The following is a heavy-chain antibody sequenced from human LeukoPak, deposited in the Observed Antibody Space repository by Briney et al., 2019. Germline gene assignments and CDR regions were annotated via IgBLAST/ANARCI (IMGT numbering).Heavy chain of an antibody. CDR3: AREGSSWYRTLDY. J-gene: IGHJ4*02. V-gene: IGHV4-59*12. CDR2: IYYSGST. Sequence: SETLSLTCTVSGGSISSYYWSWIRQPPGKGLEWIGYIYYSGSTNYNPSLRSRVTMSVDTSMNQFSLELSSVTAADTAVYYCAREGSSWYRTLDYWGQGTLVTVSS. D-gene: IGHD6-13*01. CDR1: GGSISSYY.